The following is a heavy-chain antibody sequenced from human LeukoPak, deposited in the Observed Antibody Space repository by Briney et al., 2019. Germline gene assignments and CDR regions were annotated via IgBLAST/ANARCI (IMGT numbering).Heavy chain of an antibody. V-gene: IGHV3-21*01. CDR3: ARDRPDYGGQTEAFDY. CDR1: GFTFSSYS. Sequence: GGSLRFSCAASGFTFSSYSMNWVRQAPGKGLEWVSSISSSSSYIYYADSVKGRFTISRDNAKNSLYLQMNSLRAEDTAVYYCARDRPDYGGQTEAFDYWGQGTLVTVSS. D-gene: IGHD4-23*01. CDR2: ISSSSSYI. J-gene: IGHJ4*02.